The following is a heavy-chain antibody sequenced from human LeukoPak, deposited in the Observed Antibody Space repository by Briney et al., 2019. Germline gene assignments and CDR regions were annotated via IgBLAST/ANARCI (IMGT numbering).Heavy chain of an antibody. CDR1: GYTFTGYY. J-gene: IGHJ4*02. CDR2: INPNSGGT. CDR3: ARDYTIFGVVPEYYFDY. D-gene: IGHD3-3*01. Sequence: ASVKVSCKASGYTFTGYYMHWVRQAPGQGLEWMGWINPNSGGTNYAQKLQGRVTMTRDTSISTAYMELSRLRSNDTAVYYCARDYTIFGVVPEYYFDYWGQGTLVTVSS. V-gene: IGHV1-2*02.